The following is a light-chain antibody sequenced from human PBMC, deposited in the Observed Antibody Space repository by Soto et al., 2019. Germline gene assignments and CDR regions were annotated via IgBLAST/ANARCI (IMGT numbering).Light chain of an antibody. V-gene: IGLV2-14*01. CDR3: SSYTTDSTYV. CDR1: SSDVGGYNY. Sequence: ALTQPASVSGSPGQSITISCTGTSSDVGGYNYVSWYQEHPGKAPKLMIYDVSNRPSGVSNRFSGSKSGNTASLTISGLQAEDEADYYCSSYTTDSTYVFGTGTKLTVL. CDR2: DVS. J-gene: IGLJ1*01.